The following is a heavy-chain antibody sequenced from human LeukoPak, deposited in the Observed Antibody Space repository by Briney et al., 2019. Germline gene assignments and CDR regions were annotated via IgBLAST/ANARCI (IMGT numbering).Heavy chain of an antibody. CDR2: INPNNGGT. CDR1: GYTITGYY. Sequence: GASVKVSCKAFGYTITGYYIHWVRQAPGQGLEWMGGINPNNGGTNSAQKFQGRVTMTRDTSIGTAYMELNRLTYDDTAVYYCGRDRHWNQGNFDYWGQGTLVTVSS. V-gene: IGHV1-2*02. D-gene: IGHD1-1*01. J-gene: IGHJ4*02. CDR3: GRDRHWNQGNFDY.